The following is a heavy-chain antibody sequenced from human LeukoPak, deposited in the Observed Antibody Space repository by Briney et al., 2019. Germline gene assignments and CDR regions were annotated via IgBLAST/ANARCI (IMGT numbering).Heavy chain of an antibody. CDR3: VVWGEDRSGHRFDF. J-gene: IGHJ4*02. V-gene: IGHV3-74*01. D-gene: IGHD3-22*01. Sequence: GGSLRLSCAASGFTFDDYWMHWVRQAPGRGLMWVSRINTDGSNTHYADSVKGRFTISRDNAKNTLYLQMNGLRVEDTAVYYCVVWGEDRSGHRFDFWGEGTLVTVSS. CDR2: INTDGSNT. CDR1: GFTFDDYW.